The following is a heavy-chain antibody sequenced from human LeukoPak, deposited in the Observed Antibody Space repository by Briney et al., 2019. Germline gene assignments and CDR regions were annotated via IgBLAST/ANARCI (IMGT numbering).Heavy chain of an antibody. CDR1: GLTFSNYA. D-gene: IGHD2-2*02. J-gene: IGHJ5*01. Sequence: PGRSLRLSCAPPGLTFSNYAMNWVRRAPGKGLEWVAVISSDGSNKFYADSVKGRFTVSRDNSKNTLFLQMNSLRVEDTAVYYCARDNDTDYTSSPGWFDSWGQGTLVTVSS. CDR3: ARDNDTDYTSSPGWFDS. V-gene: IGHV3-30-3*01. CDR2: ISSDGSNK.